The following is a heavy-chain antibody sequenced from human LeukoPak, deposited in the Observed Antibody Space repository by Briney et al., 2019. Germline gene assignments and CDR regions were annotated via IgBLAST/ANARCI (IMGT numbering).Heavy chain of an antibody. CDR1: GYTFTSYG. V-gene: IGHV1-18*01. CDR3: ARVYPGLRWQASYLAAAEDEYYYYGMDV. J-gene: IGHJ6*02. CDR2: ISAYNGNT. D-gene: IGHD6-13*01. Sequence: GASVKVSCKASGYTFTSYGISWVRQAPGQGLEWMGWISAYNGNTNYAQKLQGRVTMTTDTSTSTAYMELRSLRSDDTAVYYCARVYPGLRWQASYLAAAEDEYYYYGMDVWGQGTTVTVSS.